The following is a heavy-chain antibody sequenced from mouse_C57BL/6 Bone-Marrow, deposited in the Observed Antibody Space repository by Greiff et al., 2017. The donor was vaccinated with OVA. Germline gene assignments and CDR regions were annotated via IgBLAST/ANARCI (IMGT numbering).Heavy chain of an antibody. CDR3: ARLGTVVATHWYFDV. J-gene: IGHJ1*03. D-gene: IGHD1-1*01. CDR1: GYTFTNYW. V-gene: IGHV1-63*01. Sequence: VQLQQSGAELVRPGTSVKMSCKASGYTFTNYWIGWAKQRPGHGLEWIGDIYPGGGYTNYNEKFKGKATLTADESSSTAYMQFSSLTSEDSAIYSCARLGTVVATHWYFDVWGTGTTVTVSS. CDR2: IYPGGGYT.